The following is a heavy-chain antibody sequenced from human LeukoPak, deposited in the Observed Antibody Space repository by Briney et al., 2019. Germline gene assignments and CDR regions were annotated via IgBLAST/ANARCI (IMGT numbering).Heavy chain of an antibody. CDR1: GYTFTGYY. J-gene: IGHJ3*02. CDR3: ARDQGSSWYVDAFDI. CDR2: INPNSGGT. V-gene: IGHV1-2*02. Sequence: ASVKVSCKASGYTFTGYYMHWVRQAPGQGLEWMGWINPNSGGTNYAQKFQDRVTMTRDTSISTAYMELSRLRSDDTAVYYCARDQGSSWYVDAFDIWGQGTMVTVSS. D-gene: IGHD6-13*01.